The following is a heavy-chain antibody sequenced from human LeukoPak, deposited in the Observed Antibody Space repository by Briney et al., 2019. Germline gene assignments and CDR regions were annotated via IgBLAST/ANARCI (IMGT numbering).Heavy chain of an antibody. Sequence: ASVKVSCKVSGYTLTELSMHWVRQAPGKGLEWMGGFDPEDGETIYAQKFQGRVTMTEDTSTDTAYMELSSLRSDDTAVYYCARGPGGLDYYYYYMDVWGKGATVTISS. CDR3: ARGPGGLDYYYYYMDV. CDR2: FDPEDGET. CDR1: GYTLTELS. V-gene: IGHV1-24*01. J-gene: IGHJ6*03. D-gene: IGHD1-26*01.